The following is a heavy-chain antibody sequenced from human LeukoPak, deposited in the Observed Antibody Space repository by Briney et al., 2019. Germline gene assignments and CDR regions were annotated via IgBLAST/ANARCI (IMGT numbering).Heavy chain of an antibody. D-gene: IGHD3-3*01. Sequence: SETLSLTCTVSGGSISSSSYSWGWIRQPPGKGLEWIGSIYYSGSTYYNPSLKSRVTISVDTSKNQFSLKLSSVTAADTAVYYCARVSPGDFWSGYYINYYYYMDVWGKGTTVTVSS. V-gene: IGHV4-39*07. CDR2: IYYSGST. J-gene: IGHJ6*03. CDR3: ARVSPGDFWSGYYINYYYYMDV. CDR1: GGSISSSSYS.